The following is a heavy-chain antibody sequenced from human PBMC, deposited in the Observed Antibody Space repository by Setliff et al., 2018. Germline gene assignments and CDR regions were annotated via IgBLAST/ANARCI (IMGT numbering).Heavy chain of an antibody. Sequence: SETLSLTCTVSGGSISTTDYYWGWIRQPPGKGLEWIGCVYYSGNTYYSPSLKSRVTMFVDTSKNQFSLMPYSVTAADTAIYYCAREVGTSTSSDAFDVWGQGMMVTVSS. CDR3: AREVGTSTSSDAFDV. J-gene: IGHJ3*01. V-gene: IGHV4-39*07. D-gene: IGHD1-26*01. CDR1: GGSISTTDYY. CDR2: VYYSGNT.